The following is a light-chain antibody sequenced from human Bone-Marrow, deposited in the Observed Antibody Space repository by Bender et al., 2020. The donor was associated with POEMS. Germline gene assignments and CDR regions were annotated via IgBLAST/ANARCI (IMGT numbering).Light chain of an antibody. CDR2: QDT. CDR1: KLGDKF. CDR3: QSWDTMKQDYV. J-gene: IGLJ1*01. V-gene: IGLV3-1*01. Sequence: SYELTQPPSVSVSPGQTATITCSGHKLGDKFVSWYQLKPGHSPLLVIYQDTKRPSGIPERFSGSSSGNTATLTISGTQAIDDADYYCQSWDTMKQDYVFGSGTRVTVL.